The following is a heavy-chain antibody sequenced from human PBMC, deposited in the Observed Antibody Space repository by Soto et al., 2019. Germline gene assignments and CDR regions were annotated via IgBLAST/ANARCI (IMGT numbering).Heavy chain of an antibody. Sequence: PSETLSLTCTVSGGSISSGGYYWSWLRQHPGKGLEWIGYIYYSGSTNYNSSLKSRLTISVDTSKNQFSLKLYSVTTADTAMYYCARLPWADYGGIFDPWGQGTLVTVSS. J-gene: IGHJ5*02. D-gene: IGHD4-17*01. V-gene: IGHV4-61*08. CDR3: ARLPWADYGGIFDP. CDR2: IYYSGST. CDR1: GGSISSGGYY.